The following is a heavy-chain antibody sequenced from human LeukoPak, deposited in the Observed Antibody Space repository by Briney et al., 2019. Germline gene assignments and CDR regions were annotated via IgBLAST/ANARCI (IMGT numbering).Heavy chain of an antibody. CDR3: ARRVDTAMTKGSFDY. CDR1: GYTFPNYW. CDR2: IYPGDSET. D-gene: IGHD5-18*01. V-gene: IGHV5-51*01. Sequence: GESLKISCKGSGYTFPNYWIGWVRQMPGKGLEWMGIIYPGDSETRYSPSFQGQVTISADKSISTAYLQWSSLKASDTAMYYCARRVDTAMTKGSFDYWGQGTLVTVSS. J-gene: IGHJ4*02.